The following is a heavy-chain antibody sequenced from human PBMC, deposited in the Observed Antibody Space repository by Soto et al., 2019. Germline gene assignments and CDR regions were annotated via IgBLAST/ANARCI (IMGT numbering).Heavy chain of an antibody. CDR2: IYYSGST. CDR3: ARGGLVGALPLEY. V-gene: IGHV4-59*01. J-gene: IGHJ1*01. D-gene: IGHD1-26*01. CDR1: GGSISSYY. Sequence: SETLSLTCTVSGGSISSYYWSWIRQPPGKGLEWIGYIYYSGSTNYNPSLKSRVTISVDTSKNQFSLKLSSVTAADTAVYYCARGGLVGALPLEYWGQGTLVTVSS.